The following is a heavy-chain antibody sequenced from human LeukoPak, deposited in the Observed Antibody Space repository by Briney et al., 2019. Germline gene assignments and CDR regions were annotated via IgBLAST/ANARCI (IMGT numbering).Heavy chain of an antibody. J-gene: IGHJ3*02. D-gene: IGHD3-22*01. CDR3: AREMYYYDSSGGAFDI. Sequence: GGSLGLSCAASGFTFSSYWMSWVRQAPGKGLEWVANIKQDGSEKYYVDSVRGRFTISRDNAKNSLYLQMNSLRAEDTAVYYCAREMYYYDSSGGAFDIWGQGTMVTVSS. V-gene: IGHV3-7*01. CDR1: GFTFSSYW. CDR2: IKQDGSEK.